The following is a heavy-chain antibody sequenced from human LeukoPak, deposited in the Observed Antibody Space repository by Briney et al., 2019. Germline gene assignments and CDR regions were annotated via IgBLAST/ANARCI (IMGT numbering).Heavy chain of an antibody. CDR1: GFIFSGYG. D-gene: IGHD3-10*01. CDR2: IAHDESTI. V-gene: IGHV3-30*18. Sequence: PGKSESLSCAASGFIFSGYGMHWVRQAPGKGLEWVALIAHDESTIHYADSVKGGSTISRDNSKNTLYLQMNNLRVEDTAIYYCAKDRIVISFGDVSKHWGQGTLVTVSS. J-gene: IGHJ4*02. CDR3: AKDRIVISFGDVSKH.